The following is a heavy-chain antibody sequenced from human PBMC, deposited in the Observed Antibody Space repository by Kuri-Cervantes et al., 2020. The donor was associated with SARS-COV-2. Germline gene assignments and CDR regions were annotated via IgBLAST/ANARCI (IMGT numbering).Heavy chain of an antibody. CDR1: GYTFTGYY. J-gene: IGHJ3*02. CDR3: ARRYYDILTGFPDDAFDI. V-gene: IGHV1-2*02. Sequence: ASVKVSCKASGYTFTGYYMHWVRQAPGQGLEWMGWINPNSGGTNYAQKFQGRVTMARDTSISTAYMELSSLRSDDTAVYYCARRYYDILTGFPDDAFDIWGQGTMVTVSS. CDR2: INPNSGGT. D-gene: IGHD3-9*01.